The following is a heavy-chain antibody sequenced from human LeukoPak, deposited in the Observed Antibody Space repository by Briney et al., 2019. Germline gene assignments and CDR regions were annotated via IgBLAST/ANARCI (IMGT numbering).Heavy chain of an antibody. Sequence: SETLSLTCTVSGGSINSYYWSWIRQPAGKGLEWIGRIYTSGSTNYNPSLKSRVTKSVDTSKNQFSLKLTSVTAADTAVYYCARYSDTSGWFDPWGQGTLVTVSS. J-gene: IGHJ5*02. V-gene: IGHV4-4*07. CDR1: GGSINSYY. CDR2: IYTSGST. D-gene: IGHD3-22*01. CDR3: ARYSDTSGWFDP.